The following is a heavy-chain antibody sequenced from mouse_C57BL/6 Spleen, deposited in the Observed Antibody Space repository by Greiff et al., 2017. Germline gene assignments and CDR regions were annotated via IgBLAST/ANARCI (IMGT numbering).Heavy chain of an antibody. J-gene: IGHJ2*01. CDR1: GFTFSDYY. Sequence: EVMLVESEGGLVQPGSSMKLSCTASGFTFSDYYMAWVRQVPEKGLEWVANINYDGSSTYYLDSLKSRFIISRDNAKNILYLQMSSLKSEDTATYYCARWGGYFDYWGQGTTLTVSS. CDR3: ARWGGYFDY. CDR2: INYDGSST. V-gene: IGHV5-16*01.